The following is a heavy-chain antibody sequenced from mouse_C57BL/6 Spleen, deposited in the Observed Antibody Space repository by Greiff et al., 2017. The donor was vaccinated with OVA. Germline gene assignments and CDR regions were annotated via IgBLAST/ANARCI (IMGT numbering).Heavy chain of an antibody. D-gene: IGHD1-1*02. V-gene: IGHV1-55*01. J-gene: IGHJ4*01. Sequence: VQLQQPGAELVKPGASVKMSCKASGYTFTSYRITWVKQRPGQGLEWIGDIYPGSGSTNYNEKFKSKATLTVDTSSSTAYMQLSSLTSEDSAVYYCARYYGGYYAMDYWGQGTSVTVSS. CDR3: ARYYGGYYAMDY. CDR1: GYTFTSYR. CDR2: IYPGSGST.